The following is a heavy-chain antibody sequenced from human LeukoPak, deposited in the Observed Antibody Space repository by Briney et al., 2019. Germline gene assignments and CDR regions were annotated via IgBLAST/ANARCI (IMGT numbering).Heavy chain of an antibody. J-gene: IGHJ4*02. D-gene: IGHD6-13*01. CDR2: ISSSSSYT. V-gene: IGHV3-11*06. CDR1: GFTFSDYY. Sequence: PGGSLRLSCAASGFTFSDYYMSWIRQAPGKGLEWVLYISSSSSYTNYAAPVKGRFTISRDNAKSSLYLQMNSLRAEDPAVYYCARDWEGIAGDWGQGTLVTVSS. CDR3: ARDWEGIAGD.